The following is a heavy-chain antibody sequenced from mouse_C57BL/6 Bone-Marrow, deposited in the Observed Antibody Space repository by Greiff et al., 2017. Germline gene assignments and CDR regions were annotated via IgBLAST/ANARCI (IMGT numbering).Heavy chain of an antibody. V-gene: IGHV14-4*01. CDR3: TVFYYGSMWFAY. D-gene: IGHD1-1*01. CDR1: GFNIKDDY. CDR2: IDPEDGDT. Sequence: VQLKQSGAELVRPGASVKLSCTASGFNIKDDYMHWVKQRPEQGLEWIGWIDPEDGDTESASKFQGKATITADTSSNTAYLPLSSLTSEGTAVYYCTVFYYGSMWFAYWGQGTLVTVSA. J-gene: IGHJ3*01.